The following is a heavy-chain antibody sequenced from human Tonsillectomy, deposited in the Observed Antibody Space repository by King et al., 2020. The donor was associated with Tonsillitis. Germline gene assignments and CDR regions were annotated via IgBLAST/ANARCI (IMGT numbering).Heavy chain of an antibody. V-gene: IGHV4-4*02. CDR1: GGSISSSNW. D-gene: IGHD2-21*02. CDR3: ARVTHIVVVTASHLDAFDI. CDR2: IYHSGST. J-gene: IGHJ3*02. Sequence: QLQESGPGLVKPSGTLSLTCAVSGGSISSSNWWSWVRQPPGKGLEWIGEIYHSGSTNYNPSLKSRVTISVDTSKNQFSLKLSSVTAADTAEYYCARVTHIVVVTASHLDAFDIWGQGKMGTVSS.